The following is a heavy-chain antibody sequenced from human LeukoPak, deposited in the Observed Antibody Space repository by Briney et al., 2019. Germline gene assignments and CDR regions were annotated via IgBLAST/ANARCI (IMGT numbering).Heavy chain of an antibody. CDR3: AIWTSGNY. CDR1: QFTFSGSW. D-gene: IGHD1-1*01. J-gene: IGHJ4*02. V-gene: IGHV3-7*01. Sequence: PGGSLRLSCAASQFTFSGSWMNWVRQAPGKGLEWVANMDPTGSQKSYADSVRGRFTISKDNPGASLYLDMHSLRAEDTAIYYCAIWTSGNYWGQGTLVTVSS. CDR2: MDPTGSQK.